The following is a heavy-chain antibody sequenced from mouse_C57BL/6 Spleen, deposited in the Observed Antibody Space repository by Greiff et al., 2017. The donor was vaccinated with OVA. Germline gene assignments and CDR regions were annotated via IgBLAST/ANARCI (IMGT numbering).Heavy chain of an antibody. D-gene: IGHD1-1*01. V-gene: IGHV1-82*01. CDR1: GYAFSSSW. J-gene: IGHJ4*01. CDR3: ARDTVVATRAMDY. Sequence: VQLQQSGPELVKPGASVKISCKASGYAFSSSWMNWVKQRPGKGLEWIGRIYPGDGDTNYNGKFKGKATLTADKSSSTAYMQLSSLTSEDSAVYFCARDTVVATRAMDYWGQGTSVTVSS. CDR2: IYPGDGDT.